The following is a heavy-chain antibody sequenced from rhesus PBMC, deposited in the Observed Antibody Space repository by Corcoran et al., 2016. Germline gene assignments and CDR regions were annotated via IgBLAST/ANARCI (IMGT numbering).Heavy chain of an antibody. CDR2: LNGNSGST. V-gene: IGHV4-80*01. J-gene: IGHJ6*01. CDR1: GRSFSSFC. CDR3: ARLTTVAATWFYGLDS. Sequence: QVQLQESGPGLVKPSETLSLTCAVSGRSFSSFCCSWIRQPPGTGLEWSGELNGNSGSTNYNPSLKSRVTISRDASKNQFSLRLSSVTAADTAVYYCARLTTVAATWFYGLDSWGQGVVVTVSS. D-gene: IGHD4-29*01.